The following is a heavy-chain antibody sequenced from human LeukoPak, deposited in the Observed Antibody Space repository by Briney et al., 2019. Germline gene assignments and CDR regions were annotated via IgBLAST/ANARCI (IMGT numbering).Heavy chain of an antibody. Sequence: PSETLSLTCAVSGFSISSGYFWAWIRQSPGKGLEWIGSIFHSGITYYNPSLKSRITISVDTSKNQFSLRLNSVTAADTAVYYCARRDIVVVPAAIGYNWFDPWGQGTLVTVSS. D-gene: IGHD2-2*02. CDR2: IFHSGIT. CDR3: ARRDIVVVPAAIGYNWFDP. J-gene: IGHJ5*02. CDR1: GFSISSGYF. V-gene: IGHV4-38-2*01.